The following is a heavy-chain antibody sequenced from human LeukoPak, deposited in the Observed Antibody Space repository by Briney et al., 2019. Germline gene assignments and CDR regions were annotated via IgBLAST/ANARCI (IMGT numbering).Heavy chain of an antibody. J-gene: IGHJ3*02. CDR2: IYYSGST. V-gene: IGHV4-30-4*01. CDR1: GGSISSGDYY. Sequence: PSETLSLTCTVSGGSISSGDYYWSWIRQPPGKGLEWIGYIYYSGSTYYNPSLKSRVTISVDTSKNQFSLKLSSVTAADTAVYYCARAPTRHAFDIWGQGTMVTVSS. CDR3: ARAPTRHAFDI.